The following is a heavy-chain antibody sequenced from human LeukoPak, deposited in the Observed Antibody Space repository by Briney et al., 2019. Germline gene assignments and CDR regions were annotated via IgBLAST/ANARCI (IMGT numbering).Heavy chain of an antibody. D-gene: IGHD5-24*01. CDR1: GYTFTNYN. Sequence: GASVKVSCKASGYTFTNYNMHWVRQAPGQGLEWMGIINPSGGSTNYAQNFQGRVTMTRDTSISTAYMELSRLRFDDTAVYYCARDGGDGYNAYYFDYWGQGSLVTVSS. V-gene: IGHV1-46*01. CDR3: ARDGGDGYNAYYFDY. J-gene: IGHJ4*02. CDR2: INPSGGST.